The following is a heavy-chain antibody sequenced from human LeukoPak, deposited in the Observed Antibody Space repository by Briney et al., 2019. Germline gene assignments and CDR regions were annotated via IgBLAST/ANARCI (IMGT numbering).Heavy chain of an antibody. V-gene: IGHV4-39*07. CDR2: IYYSGST. J-gene: IGHJ4*02. CDR1: GGSISSSSYY. CDR3: ARESIAAAGLGDY. Sequence: SETLSLTCTVSGGSISSSSYYWGWIRQPPGKGLEWIGSIYYSGSTYNNPSLKSRVTISVDTSKNQFSLKLSSVTAADTAVYYCARESIAAAGLGDYWGQGTLVTVSP. D-gene: IGHD6-13*01.